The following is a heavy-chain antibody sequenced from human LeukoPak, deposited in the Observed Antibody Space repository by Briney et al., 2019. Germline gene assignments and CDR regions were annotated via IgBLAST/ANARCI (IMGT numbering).Heavy chain of an antibody. CDR3: ARWEIRGTAHQLDY. CDR1: GFTLSSHW. D-gene: IGHD1-7*01. V-gene: IGHV3-7*01. J-gene: IGHJ4*02. Sequence: GGSLRLSCAASGFTLSSHWMSWVRQAPGKGLEWVANINQDGSAKYYVDSVKGRFIISRDNAKNSMYLQMNSLRAEDTAAYYCARWEIRGTAHQLDYWGQGTLVTVSS. CDR2: INQDGSAK.